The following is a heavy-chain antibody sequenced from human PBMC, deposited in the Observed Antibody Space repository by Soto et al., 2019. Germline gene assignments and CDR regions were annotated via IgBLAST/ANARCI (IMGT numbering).Heavy chain of an antibody. D-gene: IGHD6-13*01. Sequence: TSETLSLTCAVYGGSFSGYYWSWIRQPPGKGLEWIGEINHSGSTNYNPSLKSRVTISVDTSKNQFSLKLSSVTAADTAVYYCARAPPLAAAGYYFDYWGQGTLVTVSS. V-gene: IGHV4-34*01. J-gene: IGHJ4*02. CDR1: GGSFSGYY. CDR3: ARAPPLAAAGYYFDY. CDR2: INHSGST.